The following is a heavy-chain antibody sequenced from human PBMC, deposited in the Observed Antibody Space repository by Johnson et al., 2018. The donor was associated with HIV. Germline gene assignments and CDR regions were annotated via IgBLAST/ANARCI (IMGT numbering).Heavy chain of an antibody. Sequence: VQLVESGGGLVKPGGSLRLSCAASGFTFIDAWLNWVRQTPGKGLEWVGRIKSKTDGGTTDYAAPVKGRFTISRDDSKNTLYLQMNSLKTEDTAVYYCTTDRATYDAFDIWGQGTMVTVSS. CDR2: IKSKTDGGTT. J-gene: IGHJ3*02. CDR3: TTDRATYDAFDI. V-gene: IGHV3-15*01. D-gene: IGHD1-26*01. CDR1: GFTFIDAW.